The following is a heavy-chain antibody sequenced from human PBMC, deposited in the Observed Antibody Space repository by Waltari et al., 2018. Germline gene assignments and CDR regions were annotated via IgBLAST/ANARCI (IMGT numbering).Heavy chain of an antibody. V-gene: IGHV1-69-2*01. CDR1: GYTFTDYY. Sequence: EVQLVQSGAEVKKPGATVKISCKVSGYTFTDYYMHWVQQAPGKGLEWWGLVDHEDGETIYAEKFQGRVTITADTSTDTAYMELSSLRSEDTAVYYCATTSRGQYSGSYHPTPALGYWGQGTLVTVSS. J-gene: IGHJ4*02. CDR2: VDHEDGET. D-gene: IGHD1-26*01. CDR3: ATTSRGQYSGSYHPTPALGY.